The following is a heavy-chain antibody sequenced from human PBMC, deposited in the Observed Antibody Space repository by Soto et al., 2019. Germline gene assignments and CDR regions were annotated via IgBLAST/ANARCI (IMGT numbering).Heavy chain of an antibody. CDR3: ARGGLEPFDY. J-gene: IGHJ4*02. D-gene: IGHD1-1*01. CDR2: INDYGTTI. Sequence: XGSLRLSFAASGFTLGNYWMHWVRQAPGKGLVWVSRINDYGTTINYAESVEGRFIISRDDAKSEVYLQMNNLRAEDSAVYYCARGGLEPFDYWGQGALVTVSS. V-gene: IGHV3-74*01. CDR1: GFTLGNYW.